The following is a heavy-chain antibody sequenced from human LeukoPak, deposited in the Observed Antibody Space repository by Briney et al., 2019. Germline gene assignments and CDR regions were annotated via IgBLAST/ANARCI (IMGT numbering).Heavy chain of an antibody. CDR3: ARDDSLGRYFDWQPNVYYYGMDV. V-gene: IGHV1-2*06. D-gene: IGHD3-9*01. Sequence: ASVKVSCKASGYTFTGYYMHWVRQAPGQGLEWMGRINPNSGGTNYAQKFQGRVTMTRDTSISTAYMELSRLRSDATAVYYCARDDSLGRYFDWQPNVYYYGMDVWGQGTTVTVSS. J-gene: IGHJ6*02. CDR1: GYTFTGYY. CDR2: INPNSGGT.